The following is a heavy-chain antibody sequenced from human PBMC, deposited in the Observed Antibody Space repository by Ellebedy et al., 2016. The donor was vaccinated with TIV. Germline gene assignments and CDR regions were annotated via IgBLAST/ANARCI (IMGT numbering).Heavy chain of an antibody. CDR2: INPNSGGT. CDR3: ARGIVVVPSDAFDI. J-gene: IGHJ3*02. V-gene: IGHV1-2*02. Sequence: ASVKVSCKASGYTFTGYYMHWVRQAPGQGLEWMGWINPNSGGTNYAQKFQGRVTMTRDTSISTAYMELSRLRSDDTAVYYCARGIVVVPSDAFDIWGQGTMVTVSS. CDR1: GYTFTGYY. D-gene: IGHD2-2*01.